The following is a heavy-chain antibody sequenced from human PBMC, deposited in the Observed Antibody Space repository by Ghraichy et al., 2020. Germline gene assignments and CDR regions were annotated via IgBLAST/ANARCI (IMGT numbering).Heavy chain of an antibody. D-gene: IGHD3-3*01. CDR3: ARGQGPRTSYYDFWSGYFSAHSYYYGMDV. V-gene: IGHV1-8*01. CDR1: GYTFTSYD. J-gene: IGHJ6*02. CDR2: MNPNSGNT. Sequence: ASVKVSCKASGYTFTSYDINWVRQATGQGLEWMGWMNPNSGNTGYAQKFQGRVTMTRNTSISTAYMELSSLRSEDTAVYYCARGQGPRTSYYDFWSGYFSAHSYYYGMDVWGQGTTVTVSS.